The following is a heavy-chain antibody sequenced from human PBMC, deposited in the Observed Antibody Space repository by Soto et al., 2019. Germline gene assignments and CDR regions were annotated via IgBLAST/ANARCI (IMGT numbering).Heavy chain of an antibody. J-gene: IGHJ4*02. CDR3: AREKVGAVDY. CDR2: MNPNSGNT. Sequence: QVQLVQSGAEVKKPGASVKVSCKASGYTFTSYDINWVRQATGQGLEWMGWMNPNSGNTGYAQKFQSTVYMNXNTSISTAYMELSSLRSEDTAVYYCAREKVGAVDYWGQGTLVTVSS. CDR1: GYTFTSYD. D-gene: IGHD1-26*01. V-gene: IGHV1-8*01.